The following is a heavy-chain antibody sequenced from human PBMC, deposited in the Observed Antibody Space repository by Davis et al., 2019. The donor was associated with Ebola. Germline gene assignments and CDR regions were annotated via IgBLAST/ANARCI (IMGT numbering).Heavy chain of an antibody. CDR1: GFSFSNHW. D-gene: IGHD3-22*01. Sequence: HTGGSLRLSCAASGFSFSNHWMLWVRQAPGKGLVWVSRINSDGSHTHHADYVKGRFTISRDNGKNTQYLQMNSLRADDTAVYHCARGGYYDSSGYSHAAFDIWGQGTMVTVSS. CDR3: ARGGYYDSSGYSHAAFDI. V-gene: IGHV3-74*01. J-gene: IGHJ3*02. CDR2: INSDGSHT.